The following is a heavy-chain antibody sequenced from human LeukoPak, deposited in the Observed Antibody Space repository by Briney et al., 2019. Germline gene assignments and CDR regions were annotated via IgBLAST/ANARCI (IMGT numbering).Heavy chain of an antibody. D-gene: IGHD6-19*01. J-gene: IGHJ4*02. Sequence: SETLSLTCTVSGGSISSYSYCWGWIRQPPGKGLEWIGIIYYSGGTYYNPSLKSRVTISVDTSKNQFSLKLSSVTAADTAVYYCARGPRWAVAGTWVDYWGQGTLVTVSS. CDR1: GGSISSYSYC. CDR2: IYYSGGT. V-gene: IGHV4-39*01. CDR3: ARGPRWAVAGTWVDY.